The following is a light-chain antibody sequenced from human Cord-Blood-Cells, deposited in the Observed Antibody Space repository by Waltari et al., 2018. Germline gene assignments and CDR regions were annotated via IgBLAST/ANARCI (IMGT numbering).Light chain of an antibody. Sequence: DTQMTQSPSSRSTPVVVQVPSTCRASQSISSYSNWYQQNPGKAPKLLIYAASSLQSGGPSRFSGSGSGTDFTLTISSLQPEDFATYYCQQSYSTPTFGGGTKVEIK. V-gene: IGKV1-39*01. CDR1: QSISSY. CDR2: AAS. J-gene: IGKJ4*01. CDR3: QQSYSTPT.